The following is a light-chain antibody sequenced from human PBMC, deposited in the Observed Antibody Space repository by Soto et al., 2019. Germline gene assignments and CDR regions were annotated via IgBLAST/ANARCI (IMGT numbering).Light chain of an antibody. Sequence: DIVMTQSPDSLAVSLGERATINCKSSQSVLYSSNNKNYLGWYQRKAGQPPKLLIYWASTRESGVPERFSGSGSGTDFSLTISNLQAEDVAVYYCQQYYSTPFTFGHGTKVHIK. CDR3: QQYYSTPFT. J-gene: IGKJ3*01. V-gene: IGKV4-1*01. CDR2: WAS. CDR1: QSVLYSSNNKNY.